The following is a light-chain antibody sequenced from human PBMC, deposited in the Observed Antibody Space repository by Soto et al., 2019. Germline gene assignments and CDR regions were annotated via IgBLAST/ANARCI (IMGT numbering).Light chain of an antibody. CDR3: SSYTSSTTYV. Sequence: QSALTQPASVSGSPGQSITISCTGTSSDVGGYKYVSWYQQHPGKAPKVMIYEVSNRPSGVSNRFSGSKSGNTASLTISGLQADDEADYYCSSYTSSTTYVFGPGTKDTVL. CDR1: SSDVGGYKY. CDR2: EVS. J-gene: IGLJ1*01. V-gene: IGLV2-14*01.